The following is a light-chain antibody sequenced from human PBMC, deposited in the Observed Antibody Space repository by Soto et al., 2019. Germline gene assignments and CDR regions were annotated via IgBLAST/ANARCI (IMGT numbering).Light chain of an antibody. CDR3: TSYTSSVTLV. CDR1: SSDVGAYNY. J-gene: IGLJ3*02. Sequence: QSALTQPASVSGSPGQSITISCTGTSSDVGAYNYVSWYQQHPGKVPKLIIYDVINRPSGVSSRFSGSTSVNTASLTISGLQAEDEADYYCTSYTSSVTLVFGGGTKLTVL. CDR2: DVI. V-gene: IGLV2-14*01.